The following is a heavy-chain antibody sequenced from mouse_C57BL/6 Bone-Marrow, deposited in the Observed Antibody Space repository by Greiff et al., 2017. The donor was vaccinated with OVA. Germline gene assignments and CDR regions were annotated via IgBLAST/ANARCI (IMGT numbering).Heavy chain of an antibody. J-gene: IGHJ2*01. CDR1: GFTFSDYY. CDR3: AREGAQVYYFDY. D-gene: IGHD3-2*02. Sequence: EVHLVESEGGLVQPGSSMKLSCTASGFTFSDYYMAWVRQVPEKGLEWVANINYDGSSTYYLDSLKSRFIISRDNAKNILYLQMSSLKSEDTATYYCAREGAQVYYFDYWGQGTTLTVSS. V-gene: IGHV5-16*01. CDR2: INYDGSST.